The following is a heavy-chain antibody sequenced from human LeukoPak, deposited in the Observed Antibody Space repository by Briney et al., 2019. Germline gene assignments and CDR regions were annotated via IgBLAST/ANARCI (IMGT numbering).Heavy chain of an antibody. Sequence: PGGSLRLSCAASGFTVRSKYMNLGRQAPGKGLEWVGFIRSKAYGGTTEYAASVKGRFTISRDDSKSIAYLQMNSLKTEDTAVYYCTRCGGDCYSLDSWGQGTLVTVSS. CDR1: GFTVRSKY. CDR2: IRSKAYGGTT. V-gene: IGHV3-49*04. D-gene: IGHD2-21*02. CDR3: TRCGGDCYSLDS. J-gene: IGHJ5*01.